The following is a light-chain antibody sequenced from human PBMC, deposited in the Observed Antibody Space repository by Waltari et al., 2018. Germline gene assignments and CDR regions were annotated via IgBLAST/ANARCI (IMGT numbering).Light chain of an antibody. CDR1: QSVSRAY. V-gene: IGKV3-20*01. Sequence: ETVLAQSPGTLSLSLGDSATLSCRASQSVSRAYLAWYPPKPGQAPRLLIYGASSRATGIPARFSGSGSGTDFTLTITRLEPEDFAVYYCQQYGSSPLTFGGGTKVDIK. CDR2: GAS. CDR3: QQYGSSPLT. J-gene: IGKJ4*01.